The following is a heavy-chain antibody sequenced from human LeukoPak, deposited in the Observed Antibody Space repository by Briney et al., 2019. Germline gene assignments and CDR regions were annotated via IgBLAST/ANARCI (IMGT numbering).Heavy chain of an antibody. V-gene: IGHV3-7*01. Sequence: PGGSLRLSCAASGFTFSSYWMSWVRQAPGKGLEWVANIKQDGSEKYYVDSVKGRFTISRDNAKNSLYLQMNSLRAEDTAVYYCARDRLPRYDFWSGYHGNCFDPWGQGTLVTVSS. CDR1: GFTFSSYW. D-gene: IGHD3-3*01. CDR3: ARDRLPRYDFWSGYHGNCFDP. J-gene: IGHJ5*02. CDR2: IKQDGSEK.